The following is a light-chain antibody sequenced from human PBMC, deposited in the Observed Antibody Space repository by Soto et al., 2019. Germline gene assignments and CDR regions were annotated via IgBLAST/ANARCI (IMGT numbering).Light chain of an antibody. V-gene: IGKV3-20*01. CDR1: QSVSSSY. Sequence: EIVLTQSPGTLSLSPGERATLSCRASQSVSSSYLAWYQQKPGQAPRLLIYGASSRATGIPDRFSGSGSGTDFTLTISRLEPEDFGVYYCQQYEKWFHTFGQGTRLDIK. CDR3: QQYEKWFHT. J-gene: IGKJ5*01. CDR2: GAS.